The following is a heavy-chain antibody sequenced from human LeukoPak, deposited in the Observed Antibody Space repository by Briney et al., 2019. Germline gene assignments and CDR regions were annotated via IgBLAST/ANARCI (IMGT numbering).Heavy chain of an antibody. V-gene: IGHV3-21*04. CDR3: ARGAYNSGGTHEN. Sequence: KPGGSLKLSCAASGFTFRDYSMNWVRQAPGKGLEWVSYISTSGNYIYYADSVKGRFTISRDNAKNSLYLQMHGLRAEVTALYYCARGAYNSGGTHENWGQGTRVTVSS. J-gene: IGHJ4*02. D-gene: IGHD3-22*01. CDR2: ISTSGNYI. CDR1: GFTFRDYS.